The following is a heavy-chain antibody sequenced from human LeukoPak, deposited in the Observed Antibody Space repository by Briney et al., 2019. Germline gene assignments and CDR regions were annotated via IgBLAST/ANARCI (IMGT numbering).Heavy chain of an antibody. V-gene: IGHV3-21*06. Sequence: GGSLRLSCAASGFIFSKYSMNWVRQAPGKGLEWVSSISSSSAYIYYADSVKGRFTFSRDNSKNSLYLQLNSLRAEDSAVYYCALGYYDTSGYYQSAFDIWGQGTMVTVSS. CDR1: GFIFSKYS. CDR3: ALGYYDTSGYYQSAFDI. D-gene: IGHD3-22*01. CDR2: ISSSSAYI. J-gene: IGHJ3*02.